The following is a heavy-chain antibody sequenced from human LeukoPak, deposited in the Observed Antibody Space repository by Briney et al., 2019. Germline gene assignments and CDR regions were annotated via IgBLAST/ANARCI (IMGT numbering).Heavy chain of an antibody. CDR2: IIPIFGTA. CDR3: ARERPPGKSSNWFLQGYFDI. CDR1: GGTFSSYA. D-gene: IGHD6-13*01. V-gene: IGHV1-69*05. J-gene: IGHJ4*02. Sequence: ASVKLSCKASGGTFSSYAITWVRQAPAQGLEGMGRIIPIFGTANYAQKFQGRVTITTDESTSTAYMELSPLRSDDTAVSYSARERPPGKSSNWFLQGYFDIWGQGTLVTVTS.